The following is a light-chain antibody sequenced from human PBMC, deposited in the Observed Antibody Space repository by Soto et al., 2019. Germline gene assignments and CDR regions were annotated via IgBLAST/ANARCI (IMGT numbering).Light chain of an antibody. Sequence: QSVLTQPPSASGTPGQRVTISCSGSSSSIGSYSVNWFQQLPGTAPKLLIYINNQRPSGVPDRFSGSKSGTSASLAISGLQSEDEADYYCAAWDVSLNGYVFGSGTKVTVL. CDR3: AAWDVSLNGYV. J-gene: IGLJ1*01. CDR2: INN. V-gene: IGLV1-44*01. CDR1: SSSIGSYS.